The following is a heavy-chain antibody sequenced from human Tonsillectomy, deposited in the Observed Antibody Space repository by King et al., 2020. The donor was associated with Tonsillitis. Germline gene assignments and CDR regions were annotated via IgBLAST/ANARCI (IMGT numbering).Heavy chain of an antibody. V-gene: IGHV4-4*07. Sequence: VQLQESGPGLVKPSETLSLTCTVSGGSISSYYWSWIRQPAGKGLEWIGRIYTTGSTNDNPSLKSRVTMSVDTSKNQFSLKLSSVTAADTAVYYCARALREVLLDDYGDMEWYFDLWGRGTLVTVSS. CDR2: IYTTGST. CDR1: GGSISSYY. D-gene: IGHD4-17*01. J-gene: IGHJ2*01. CDR3: ARALREVLLDDYGDMEWYFDL.